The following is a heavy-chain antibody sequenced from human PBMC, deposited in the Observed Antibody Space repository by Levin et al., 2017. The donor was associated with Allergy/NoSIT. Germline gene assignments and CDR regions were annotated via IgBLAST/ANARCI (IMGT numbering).Heavy chain of an antibody. CDR2: SSTYNDYT. CDR1: GYTFTTYG. V-gene: IGHV1-18*01. Sequence: ASVKVSCKASGYTFTTYGISWVRQAPGQGLEWMGWSSTYNDYTNSAQKFQGRVTMTTDTSTSTADMELRSLRYDDTAVYYCAREHCLGGRCYGVDYWGQGTLVTVSS. CDR3: AREHCLGGRCYGVDY. D-gene: IGHD2-15*01. J-gene: IGHJ4*02.